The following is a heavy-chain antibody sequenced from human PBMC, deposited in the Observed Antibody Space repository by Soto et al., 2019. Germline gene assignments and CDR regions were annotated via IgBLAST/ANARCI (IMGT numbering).Heavy chain of an antibody. CDR1: GFPFSRCA. CDR2: ISHRDHST. V-gene: IGHV3-23*01. Sequence: EVQLLESGGGLVQPGGSLRLSCAASGFPFSRCAMNWVRQAPGKGLEWVSTISHRDHSTYYADSVKGRFTVSRDNSENTLYLQMNSLRAEDTAIYYCAKRGGDSGWEDFDSWGQGTLVTVSS. J-gene: IGHJ4*02. CDR3: AKRGGDSGWEDFDS. D-gene: IGHD6-19*01.